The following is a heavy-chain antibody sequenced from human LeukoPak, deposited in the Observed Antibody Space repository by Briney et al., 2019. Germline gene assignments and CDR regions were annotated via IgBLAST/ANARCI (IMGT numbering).Heavy chain of an antibody. V-gene: IGHV3-21*01. Sequence: GGSLRLSCAASGFTFSSYSMNWVRQAPGKGLEWVSSISSSSSYIYYADSVKGRFTISRDNAKNSLYLQMNSLRAEDTAVYYCARSTYSSSWYSSYYYYYMDVWGKGTTVTVSS. CDR3: ARSTYSSSWYSSYYYYYMDV. CDR2: ISSSSSYI. J-gene: IGHJ6*03. CDR1: GFTFSSYS. D-gene: IGHD6-13*01.